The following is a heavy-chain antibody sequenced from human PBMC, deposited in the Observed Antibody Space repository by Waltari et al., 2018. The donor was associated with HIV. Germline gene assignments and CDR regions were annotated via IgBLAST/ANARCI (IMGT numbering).Heavy chain of an antibody. CDR2: GAHRGST. CDR1: GTSFTGYY. J-gene: IGHJ3*01. CDR3: ANLISMTATDVFDV. V-gene: IGHV4-34*01. Sequence: QVRLEQWGAGLLKPSETLSLTCVVYGTSFTGYYWTWIRRSPGGGLKWIGEGAHRGSTNYNPALKSRVSMSVDTFKHQFSLKLASVTAADTAVYYCANLISMTATDVFDVWGQGTLVSVSS. D-gene: IGHD2-21*02.